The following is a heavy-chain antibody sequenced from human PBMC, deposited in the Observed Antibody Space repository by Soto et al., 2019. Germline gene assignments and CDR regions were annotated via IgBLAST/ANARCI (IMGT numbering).Heavy chain of an antibody. Sequence: ASVKFSCKASGYTFFTYDISWVRQAPGQGLEWMGWISTYSGDTKYAQKFQGRVTMTTDTSTTTAYLELRSLRSDDTAVYYCARHHGPTTSENWFDPWGQGTLVTV. CDR3: ARHHGPTTSENWFDP. CDR1: GYTFFTYD. V-gene: IGHV1-18*01. J-gene: IGHJ5*02. D-gene: IGHD5-12*01. CDR2: ISTYSGDT.